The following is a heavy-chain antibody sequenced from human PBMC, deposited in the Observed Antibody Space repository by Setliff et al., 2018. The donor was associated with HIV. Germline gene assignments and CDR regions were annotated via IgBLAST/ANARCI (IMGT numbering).Heavy chain of an antibody. Sequence: SETLSLTCTVSGGSIRSSIYYWGWVRQPPGKGLEWIGSIYYSGSTYYNPSLQSRLTISVDTSRNQFSLKLNSVTAADTAVYYCARGEQLVDNWFDPWGQGTPVTVSS. J-gene: IGHJ5*02. CDR1: GGSIRSSIYY. CDR3: ARGEQLVDNWFDP. CDR2: IYYSGST. D-gene: IGHD6-13*01. V-gene: IGHV4-39*07.